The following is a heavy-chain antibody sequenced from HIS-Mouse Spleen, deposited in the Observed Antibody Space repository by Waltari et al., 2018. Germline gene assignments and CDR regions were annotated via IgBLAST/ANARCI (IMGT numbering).Heavy chain of an antibody. Sequence: QLQLQESGPGLVKPSETLSLTCTVSGGSISSSSYYWGWIRQPPGKGLEWIGSIYYSGSTYYNPSLKSRVTISVDTSKNQFSLKLSSVTAADTAVYYCASPLSEGQLGVGYWGQGTLVTVSS. D-gene: IGHD6-6*01. J-gene: IGHJ4*02. CDR1: GGSISSSSYY. V-gene: IGHV4-39*07. CDR2: IYYSGST. CDR3: ASPLSEGQLGVGY.